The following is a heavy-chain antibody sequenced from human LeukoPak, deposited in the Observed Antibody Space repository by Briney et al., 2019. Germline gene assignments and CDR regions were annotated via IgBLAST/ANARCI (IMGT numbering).Heavy chain of an antibody. V-gene: IGHV1-69*13. J-gene: IGHJ4*02. CDR2: IIPIFGTA. D-gene: IGHD1-26*01. CDR3: ARELSGSYYSFDY. Sequence: SVKVSCKASGGTFSSYAISWVRQAPGQGLEWMGGIIPIFGTANYAQKFQGRVTITADESTSTAYMELSSLRSEDTVVYYCARELSGSYYSFDYWGQGTLVTVSS. CDR1: GGTFSSYA.